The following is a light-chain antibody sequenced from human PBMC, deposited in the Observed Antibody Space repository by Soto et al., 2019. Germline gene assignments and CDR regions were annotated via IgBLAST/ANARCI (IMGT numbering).Light chain of an antibody. J-gene: IGKJ4*01. CDR2: NAS. CDR3: QQYNSYSRT. CDR1: QSISSW. V-gene: IGKV1-5*01. Sequence: DIQMTQSPSTLSASVGDRVTITCRASQSISSWLAWYQQKPGKAPKLLIYNASSLESGVPSRFSGSGSGTEFTLTISSLQPDDFATYYCQQYNSYSRTFSGGTKVDIK.